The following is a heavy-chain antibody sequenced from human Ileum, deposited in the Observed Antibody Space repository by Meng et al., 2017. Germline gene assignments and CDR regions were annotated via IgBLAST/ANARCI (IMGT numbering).Heavy chain of an antibody. CDR3: ARIDYGGNGIEKYYFDY. V-gene: IGHV4-4*02. D-gene: IGHD4-23*01. J-gene: IGHJ4*02. CDR2: IHHSGST. Sequence: QVQLQGAGPGLVEPSGTLSLTCAFSGGSISSTYWWTWVRQSAGKGLEWIGEIHHSGSTNYNPSLKSRVTISVDKSKNQFSLNLRSVTAADTAVYYCARIDYGGNGIEKYYFDYWGQGTLVTASS. CDR1: GGSISSTYW.